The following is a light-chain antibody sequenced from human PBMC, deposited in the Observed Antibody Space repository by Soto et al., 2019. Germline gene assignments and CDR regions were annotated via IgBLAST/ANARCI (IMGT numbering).Light chain of an antibody. CDR2: DAS. CDR3: QQRSNWPYT. Sequence: EIVLTQSPATLYFSPGERATLSCRASQSINSYLAWYQQRPGQAPRLLIFDASNRATGTPARFTGSVSGTDFTYFTLTISSLEPEDFAVYYCQQRSNWPYTFGQGTKLEIK. J-gene: IGKJ2*01. V-gene: IGKV3-11*01. CDR1: QSINSY.